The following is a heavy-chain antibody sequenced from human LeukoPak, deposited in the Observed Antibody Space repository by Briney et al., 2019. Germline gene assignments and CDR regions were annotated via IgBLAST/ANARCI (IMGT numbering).Heavy chain of an antibody. Sequence: GGSLRLSCAASGFTFSNYAMNWVRQAPGKGLEWVSIISGSGDNTYYADSVKGRFTISRDNSKNSLYLQMNSLRAEDTAVYYCARDYDILTGYGGVMGYYMNVWSKGTTVTISS. CDR3: ARDYDILTGYGGVMGYYMNV. CDR2: ISGSGDNT. V-gene: IGHV3-23*01. D-gene: IGHD3-9*01. CDR1: GFTFSNYA. J-gene: IGHJ6*03.